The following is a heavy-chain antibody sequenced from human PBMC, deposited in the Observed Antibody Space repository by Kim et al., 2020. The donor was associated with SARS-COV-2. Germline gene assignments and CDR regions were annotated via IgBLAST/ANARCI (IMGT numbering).Heavy chain of an antibody. J-gene: IGHJ3*02. CDR3: ARDSKGYCSGGSCYRPAFDI. V-gene: IGHV4-59*01. D-gene: IGHD2-15*01. Sequence: RVTISVDTSKNQFSLKLSSVTAADTAVYYCARDSKGYCSGGSCYRPAFDIWGQGTMVTVSS.